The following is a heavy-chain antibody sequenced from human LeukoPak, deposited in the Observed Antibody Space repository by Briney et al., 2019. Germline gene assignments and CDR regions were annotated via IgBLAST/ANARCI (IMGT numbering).Heavy chain of an antibody. CDR3: ARGPLGMDV. Sequence: SETLSLTCTVSGGSIRSSYYYWGWIRQPPGKGLEWIGSIYDSGSTYYNPSLKSRVTISVDTSKNQFSLKLNSVTAADTAVYYCARGPLGMDVWGQGTTVTVSS. CDR2: IYDSGST. V-gene: IGHV4-39*01. CDR1: GGSIRSSYYY. J-gene: IGHJ6*02.